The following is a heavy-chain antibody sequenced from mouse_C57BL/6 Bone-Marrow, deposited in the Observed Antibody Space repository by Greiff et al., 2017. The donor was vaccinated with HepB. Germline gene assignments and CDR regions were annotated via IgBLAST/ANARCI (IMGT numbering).Heavy chain of an antibody. V-gene: IGHV1-50*01. CDR2: IDPSDSYT. D-gene: IGHD2-1*01. CDR3: ARDYGNPPGSYYFDY. J-gene: IGHJ2*01. CDR1: GYTFTSYW. Sequence: QVQLKQPGAELVKPGASVKLSCKASGYTFTSYWMQWVKQRPGQGLEWIGEIDPSDSYTNYNQKFKGKATLTEDTSSSTAYMQLSSLTSEDSAVYYCARDYGNPPGSYYFDYWGQGTTLTVSS.